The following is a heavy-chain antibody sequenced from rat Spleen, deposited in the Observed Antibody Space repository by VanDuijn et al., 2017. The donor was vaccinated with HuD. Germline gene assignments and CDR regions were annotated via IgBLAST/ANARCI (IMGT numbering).Heavy chain of an antibody. CDR2: ISYDGGGT. D-gene: IGHD1-4*01. Sequence: EVELVESGGGLVQPGRSLKLSCAASGFTFSDYYMAWVRQAPTKGLEWVASISYDGGGTYYRDSVRGRFTISRDNAKSSLYLQMNSLKSEDTATYYCARHDTRVYGVMDAWGQGASVTVSS. CDR3: ARHDTRVYGVMDA. CDR1: GFTFSDYY. J-gene: IGHJ4*01. V-gene: IGHV5-20*01.